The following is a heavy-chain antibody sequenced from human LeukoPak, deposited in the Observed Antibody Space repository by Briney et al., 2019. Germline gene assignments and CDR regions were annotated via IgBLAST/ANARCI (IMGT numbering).Heavy chain of an antibody. J-gene: IGHJ4*02. V-gene: IGHV4-4*07. CDR3: ARVGRKYCYGGACFNPLDY. Sequence: SETLSLTCSVSGDSISSLYWSWVRQPAGEGLEWIGRIYSSGSTNYNPSLKSRVIMSVDTSKNQFSLKLSSVTAADTAVYYCARVGRKYCYGGACFNPLDYWGQGILVTVPS. CDR2: IYSSGST. CDR1: GDSISSLY. D-gene: IGHD2-21*02.